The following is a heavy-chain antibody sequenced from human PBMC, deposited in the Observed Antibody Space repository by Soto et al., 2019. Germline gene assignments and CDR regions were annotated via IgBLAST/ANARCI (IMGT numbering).Heavy chain of an antibody. CDR2: INHSGST. Sequence: SETLSLTCAVYGGSFSGYYWNWIRQPPGKGLEWIGEINHSGSTNYNPSLKSRVTISVDTSKNQFSLKLSSVTAADTAVYYCARGSTTEKVDSWGQGILVTVS. CDR1: GGSFSGYY. V-gene: IGHV4-34*01. CDR3: ARGSTTEKVDS. J-gene: IGHJ4*02.